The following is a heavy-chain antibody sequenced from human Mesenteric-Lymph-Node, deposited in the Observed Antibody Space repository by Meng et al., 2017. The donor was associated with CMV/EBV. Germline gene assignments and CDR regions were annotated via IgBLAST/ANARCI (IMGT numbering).Heavy chain of an antibody. CDR2: INHSGST. D-gene: IGHD3-9*01. Sequence: QVQFHQWGEGPVEPSGTLSVTCAGYGGSFSGYYWNWIRQSPEKGLEWIGEINHSGSTTYNPSFTSRIIISVDTSTNQISLNMSSVTAADTAVYYCARGSSYDILTGYFDYWGQGALVTVSS. J-gene: IGHJ4*02. CDR3: ARGSSYDILTGYFDY. V-gene: IGHV4-34*01. CDR1: GGSFSGYY.